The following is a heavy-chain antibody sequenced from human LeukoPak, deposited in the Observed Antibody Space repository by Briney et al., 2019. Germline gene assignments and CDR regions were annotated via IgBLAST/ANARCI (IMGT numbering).Heavy chain of an antibody. CDR2: TYYRSKWYN. Sequence: SQTLSLTCAISGDSVSSNSAAWNWIRQSPSRGLEWLGRTYYRSKWYNDYAVSVKSRITINPDTSKNQFSLRLNSVTPEDTAVYYCARDQRSIVAVAGPFDYWGQGTLVTVSS. D-gene: IGHD6-19*01. CDR3: ARDQRSIVAVAGPFDY. V-gene: IGHV6-1*01. CDR1: GDSVSSNSAA. J-gene: IGHJ4*02.